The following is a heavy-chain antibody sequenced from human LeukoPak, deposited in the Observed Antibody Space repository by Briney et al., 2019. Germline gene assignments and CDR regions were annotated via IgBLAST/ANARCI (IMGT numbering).Heavy chain of an antibody. CDR3: VREPGPGYFDY. D-gene: IGHD6-13*01. J-gene: IGHJ4*02. CDR2: ISGSGGST. V-gene: IGHV3-23*01. Sequence: GGSLRLSCAASGFTFSSYAMSWVRQAPGKGLEWVSAISGSGGSTYYADSVKGRFTVSRDNSRNTLYLQMNSLRADDTAVYYCVREPGPGYFDYWGQGTLVTVSS. CDR1: GFTFSSYA.